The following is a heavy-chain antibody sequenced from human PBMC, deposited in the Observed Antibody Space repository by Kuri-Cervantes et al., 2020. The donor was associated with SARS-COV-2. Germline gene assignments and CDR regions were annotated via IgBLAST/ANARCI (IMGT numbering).Heavy chain of an antibody. V-gene: IGHV4-30-4*08. CDR1: GGSISSGDYY. D-gene: IGHD6-13*01. J-gene: IGHJ4*02. CDR3: ARVQVAAAGRLLLPSDY. CDR2: IYYSGST. Sequence: SETLSLTCTVSGGSISSGDYYWSWIRQPPGKGLVWIGYIYYSGSTYYNPSLKIRVTISVDTSKNQFSLKLSSVTAADTAVYYCARVQVAAAGRLLLPSDYWGQGTLVTVSS.